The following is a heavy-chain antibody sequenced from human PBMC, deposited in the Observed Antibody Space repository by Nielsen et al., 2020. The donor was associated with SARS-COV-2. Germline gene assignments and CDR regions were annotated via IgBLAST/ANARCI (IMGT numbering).Heavy chain of an antibody. V-gene: IGHV3-23*01. CDR1: GITFTSYA. J-gene: IGHJ4*02. CDR3: ARNYYDSSGLVDY. CDR2: ISGSGGST. D-gene: IGHD3-22*01. Sequence: GESLKISCGASGITFTSYAMSWVRQAPGKGLEWVSAISGSGGSTYYADSVKGRFTISRDNSKNTLYLQMNSLRAADTAVYYCARNYYDSSGLVDYWGQGTLVTVSS.